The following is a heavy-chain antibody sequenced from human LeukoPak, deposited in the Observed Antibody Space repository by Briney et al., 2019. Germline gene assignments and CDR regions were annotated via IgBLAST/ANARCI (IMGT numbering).Heavy chain of an antibody. D-gene: IGHD1-26*01. V-gene: IGHV3-23*01. CDR3: AKDLGALSGSYYLY. J-gene: IGHJ4*02. Sequence: SGGSLRLSCAASGFTFSSYAMSWVRRAPGKGLEWVSAISGSGGSTYYADSVKGRFTISRDNSKNTLYLQMNSLRAEDTAVYYCAKDLGALSGSYYLYWGQGTLVTVSS. CDR1: GFTFSSYA. CDR2: ISGSGGST.